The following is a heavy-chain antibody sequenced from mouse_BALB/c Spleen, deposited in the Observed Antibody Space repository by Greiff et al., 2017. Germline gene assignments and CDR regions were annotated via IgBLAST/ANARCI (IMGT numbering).Heavy chain of an antibody. Sequence: QVQLQQPGAELVMPGASVKMSCKASGYTFTDYWMNWVKQRPGQGLEWIGAIDTSDSYTSYNQKFKGKATLTVDESSSTAYMQLSSLTSEDSAVYYCARKKYGPLYAMDYWGQGTSVTVSS. D-gene: IGHD2-10*02. V-gene: IGHV1-69*01. J-gene: IGHJ4*01. CDR1: GYTFTDYW. CDR2: IDTSDSYT. CDR3: ARKKYGPLYAMDY.